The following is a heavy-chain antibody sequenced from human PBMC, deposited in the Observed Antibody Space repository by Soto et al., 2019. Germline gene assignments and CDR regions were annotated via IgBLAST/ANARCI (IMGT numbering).Heavy chain of an antibody. CDR3: ACIAVAGTGVCR. CDR2: IIPIFGTA. Sequence: SVKVSCKASGGTFSSYAISWVRQAPGQGLEWMGGIIPIFGTANYAQKFQGRVTITADESTSTAYMELSSLRSEDTAVYYCACIAVAGTGVCRWRQGTLVTVSS. V-gene: IGHV1-69*13. CDR1: GGTFSSYA. D-gene: IGHD6-19*01. J-gene: IGHJ1*01.